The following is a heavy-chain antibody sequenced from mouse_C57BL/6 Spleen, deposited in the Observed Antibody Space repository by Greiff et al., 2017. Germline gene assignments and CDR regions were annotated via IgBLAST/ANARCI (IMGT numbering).Heavy chain of an antibody. D-gene: IGHD2-4*01. CDR3: ARHIYYDYEGYYAMDY. J-gene: IGHJ4*01. V-gene: IGHV1-62-2*01. Sequence: LQQSGAELVKPGASVKLSCKASGYTFSEYTIHWVKQRSGQGLEWIGWFYPGSGSIKYNEKFKDKATLTAGKSSSTVYMELSRLTSEDSAVYFCARHIYYDYEGYYAMDYWGQGTSVTVSS. CDR2: FYPGSGSI. CDR1: GYTFSEYT.